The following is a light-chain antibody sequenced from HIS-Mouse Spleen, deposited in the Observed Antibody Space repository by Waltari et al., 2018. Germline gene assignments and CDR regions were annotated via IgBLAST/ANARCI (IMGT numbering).Light chain of an antibody. CDR1: ALPKKY. V-gene: IGLV3-10*01. Sequence: SYELTQPPSVSVSPGQTARITCSGDALPKKYAYWYPQKSGQAPVLVIYQDSKRLTEIPERFSGSSSGTMATLTISGAQVEDEAGYYCYSTDSSGNHRVFGGGTKLTVL. CDR3: YSTDSSGNHRV. J-gene: IGLJ2*01. CDR2: QDS.